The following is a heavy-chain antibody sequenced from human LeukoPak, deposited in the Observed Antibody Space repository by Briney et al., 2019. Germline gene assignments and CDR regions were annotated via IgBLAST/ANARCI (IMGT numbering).Heavy chain of an antibody. CDR2: IHATGNPI. CDR1: GFTFNSHS. D-gene: IGHD1-1*01. Sequence: GGSLRLSCAASGFTFNSHSMNWVRQAPGRGLEWISYIHATGNPIYYADSVKGRFTIFRDNAKNSLYLQMNSLRAEDTAVYYCADNLSRWGQGTLVTVSS. CDR3: ADNLSR. V-gene: IGHV3-48*04. J-gene: IGHJ4*02.